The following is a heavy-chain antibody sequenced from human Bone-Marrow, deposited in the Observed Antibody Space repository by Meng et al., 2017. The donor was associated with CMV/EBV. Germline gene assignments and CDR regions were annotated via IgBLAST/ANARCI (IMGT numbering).Heavy chain of an antibody. CDR3: ARAPRGSYYSTTKLSNWFDP. D-gene: IGHD1-26*01. CDR2: MNPNSGNT. CDR1: GYTFTSYD. J-gene: IGHJ5*02. V-gene: IGHV1-8*01. Sequence: ASVKVSCKASGYTFTSYDINWVRQATGQGLEWMGWMNPNSGNTGYAQKFQGRVTMTRDTSISTAYMELSRLRSDDTAVYYCARAPRGSYYSTTKLSNWFDPWGQGPLVTFFS.